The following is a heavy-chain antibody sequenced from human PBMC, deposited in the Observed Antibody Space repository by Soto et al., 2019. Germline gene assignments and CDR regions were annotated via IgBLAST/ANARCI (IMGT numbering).Heavy chain of an antibody. CDR3: AKDPTYDFWSGYSLPYYGMDV. J-gene: IGHJ6*02. CDR2: ISYDGSNK. V-gene: IGHV3-30*18. CDR1: GFTFSSYG. Sequence: GGSLRLSCAASGFTFSSYGMHWVRQAPGKGLEWVAVISYDGSNKYYADSVKGRFTISRDNSKNTLYLQMNSLRAEDTAVYYCAKDPTYDFWSGYSLPYYGMDVWGQGTTVTVSS. D-gene: IGHD3-3*01.